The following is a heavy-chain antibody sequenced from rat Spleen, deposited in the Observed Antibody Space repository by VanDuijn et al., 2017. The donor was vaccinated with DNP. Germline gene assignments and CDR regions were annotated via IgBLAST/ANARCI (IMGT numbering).Heavy chain of an antibody. D-gene: IGHD1-2*01. CDR1: GFTFNDYW. CDR3: ARSDSYGFPY. V-gene: IGHV5-31*01. Sequence: EVQLEESGGGQVQPGRSLKLSCVASGFTFNDYWMTWIRQAPGKGLEWVASISNTGDSTYYSDSVKGRFSISRENAKSTLYLQVNSLRSEDTATYYCARSDSYGFPYWGQGTLVTVSS. J-gene: IGHJ3*01. CDR2: ISNTGDST.